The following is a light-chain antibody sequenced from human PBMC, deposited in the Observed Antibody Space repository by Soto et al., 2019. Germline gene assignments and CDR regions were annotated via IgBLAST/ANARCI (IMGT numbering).Light chain of an antibody. J-gene: IGLJ1*01. Sequence: QPVLAQPASVSGSPGQSLTISCTRASGYVGTYSLVSWYQQHPGKAPKVVIYEGHKRPSGVPDRFSGSTSVNTASLTISGLQTDDEADYYCCLYVGATTYVFGTGTKLTVL. CDR3: CLYVGATTYV. CDR2: EGH. V-gene: IGLV2-23*01. CDR1: SGYVGTYSL.